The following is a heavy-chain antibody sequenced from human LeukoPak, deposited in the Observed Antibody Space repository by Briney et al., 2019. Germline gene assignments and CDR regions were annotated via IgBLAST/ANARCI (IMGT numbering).Heavy chain of an antibody. Sequence: PGGSLRLSCAASGFSFSSYNMNWVRQAPGKGLEWVAAISTNSGNIYYADSVKGRFTISRDNAKNTLYLQMNSLRVEDTALYYCARRAPSHDFDDWGQGTLVTVSS. V-gene: IGHV3-21*01. CDR1: GFSFSSYN. CDR3: ARRAPSHDFDD. J-gene: IGHJ4*02. CDR2: ISTNSGNI.